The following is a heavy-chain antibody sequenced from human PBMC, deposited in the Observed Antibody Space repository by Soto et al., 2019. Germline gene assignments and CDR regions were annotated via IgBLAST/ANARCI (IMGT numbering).Heavy chain of an antibody. Sequence: ASVKVSCKASGGTFSSYPISLVRQAPGQGLEWMGGIIPIFGTANYAQKFQGRVTITADESTSTAYMELSSLRSEDTAVYYCARDLVPSSGYQTFDYWGQGTLVTVSS. CDR3: ARDLVPSSGYQTFDY. D-gene: IGHD3-22*01. CDR1: GGTFSSYP. CDR2: IIPIFGTA. V-gene: IGHV1-69*13. J-gene: IGHJ4*02.